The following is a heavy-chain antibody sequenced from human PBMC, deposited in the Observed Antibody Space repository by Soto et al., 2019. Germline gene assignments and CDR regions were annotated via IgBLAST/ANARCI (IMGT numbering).Heavy chain of an antibody. Sequence: PSETLSLTCAVYGGSFSGYYWTWIRQPPGTGLEWIGSIYYSGSTYYNPSLKSRVTISVDTSKNQFSLKLSSVTAADTAVYYCARHRGTISLTDYWGQGTLVTVSS. D-gene: IGHD3-9*01. CDR2: IYYSGST. V-gene: IGHV4-34*01. J-gene: IGHJ4*02. CDR3: ARHRGTISLTDY. CDR1: GGSFSGYY.